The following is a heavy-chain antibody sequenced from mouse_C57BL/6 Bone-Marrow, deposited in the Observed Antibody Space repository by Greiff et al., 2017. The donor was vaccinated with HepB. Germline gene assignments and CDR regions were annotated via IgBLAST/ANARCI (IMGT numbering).Heavy chain of an antibody. D-gene: IGHD2-4*01. CDR3: ARMIMPYDYAMDY. Sequence: EVHLVESGGGLVKPGGSLKLSCAASGFTFSSYTMSWVRQTPEKRLEWVATISGGGGNTYYPDSVKGRFTISRDNAKNTLYLQMSSLRSEDTALYDCARMIMPYDYAMDYWGQGTSVTVSS. V-gene: IGHV5-9*01. J-gene: IGHJ4*01. CDR1: GFTFSSYT. CDR2: ISGGGGNT.